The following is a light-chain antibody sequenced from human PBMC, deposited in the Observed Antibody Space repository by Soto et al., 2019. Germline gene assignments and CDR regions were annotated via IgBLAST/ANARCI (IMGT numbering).Light chain of an antibody. Sequence: DIQMTQSPSSLSASVGDKITINCRASQSINTFLNWYQQKPGKAPKLLIYSASSLQGGVPSRFSGSGAGTDFTLTIGSLQPEDSATYYCQQSHSPPITFGQGTRLEIK. CDR1: QSINTF. J-gene: IGKJ5*01. V-gene: IGKV1-39*01. CDR2: SAS. CDR3: QQSHSPPIT.